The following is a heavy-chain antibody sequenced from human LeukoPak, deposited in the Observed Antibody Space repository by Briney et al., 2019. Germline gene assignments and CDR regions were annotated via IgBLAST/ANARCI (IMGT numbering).Heavy chain of an antibody. V-gene: IGHV3-66*04. CDR3: VRPRKSKAFNI. CDR2: IYGVDNT. Sequence: GGSLRLSCAVSGVTVTTNYMNWVRQAPGKGLEWVSLIYGVDNTYYADSVKGRFTISRDNSKNTPYLQMNSLRDEDTAVYYCVRPRKSKAFNIWGQGTMVTVSS. J-gene: IGHJ3*02. D-gene: IGHD5/OR15-5a*01. CDR1: GVTVTTNY.